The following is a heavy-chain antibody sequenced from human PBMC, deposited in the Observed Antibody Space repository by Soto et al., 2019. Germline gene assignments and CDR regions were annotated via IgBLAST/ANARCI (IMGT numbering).Heavy chain of an antibody. Sequence: QVQLVQSGTEVKKPGASVKVSCKASGYTFTSYGIHWVRQAPGQRLEWMGWITAANGDTKYSPKFQGRVTITRDTSASTADRELSSLRSEDTAVYYCVRRHVSATGIDWFDPWGQGTLVTVSS. J-gene: IGHJ5*02. D-gene: IGHD6-13*01. CDR2: ITAANGDT. CDR3: VRRHVSATGIDWFDP. V-gene: IGHV1-3*01. CDR1: GYTFTSYG.